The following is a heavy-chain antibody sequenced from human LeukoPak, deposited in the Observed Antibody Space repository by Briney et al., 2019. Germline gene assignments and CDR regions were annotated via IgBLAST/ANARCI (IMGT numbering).Heavy chain of an antibody. J-gene: IGHJ4*02. D-gene: IGHD1-26*01. CDR2: ISSSGSTI. CDR1: GFTFSSYE. CDR3: ASPSGIVGARVELDY. V-gene: IGHV3-48*03. Sequence: PGGSLRLSCAASGFTFSSYEMNWVRQAPGKGLEWVSYISSSGSTIYYADSVKGRFTISRDNAKNSLYLQMNSLRAEDTAVYYCASPSGIVGARVELDYWGQGTLVTVSS.